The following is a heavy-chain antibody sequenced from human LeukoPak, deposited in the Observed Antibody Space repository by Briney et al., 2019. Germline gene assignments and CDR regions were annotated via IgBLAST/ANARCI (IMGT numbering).Heavy chain of an antibody. Sequence: GGSLRLSCAASGFTFSSYAMSWVRQAPGKGLEWVSSFSGSGGDTYYADSVKGRFTISRDNSKNTLYLQMNSLRAADTAVYYCARDLRRYSYGLSHLNWFDPWGQGTLVTVSS. V-gene: IGHV3-23*01. CDR1: GFTFSSYA. CDR2: FSGSGGDT. D-gene: IGHD5-18*01. CDR3: ARDLRRYSYGLSHLNWFDP. J-gene: IGHJ5*02.